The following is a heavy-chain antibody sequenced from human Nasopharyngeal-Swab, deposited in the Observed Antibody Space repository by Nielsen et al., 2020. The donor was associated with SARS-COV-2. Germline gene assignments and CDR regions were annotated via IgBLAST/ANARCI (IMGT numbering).Heavy chain of an antibody. CDR1: GGSISDTNYY. CDR3: ARHSRVATVVEVTLFDY. D-gene: IGHD3-22*01. CDR2: ISYGGNN. J-gene: IGHJ4*02. V-gene: IGHV4-39*01. Sequence: SETLSLTCIVSGGSISDTNYYWTWIRQPPGEGLDWIGSISYGGNNFYNPSLKSRVTLAVDMSRNQFSLRLSSVTAADTAVYYCARHSRVATVVEVTLFDYWGQGTLVTISS.